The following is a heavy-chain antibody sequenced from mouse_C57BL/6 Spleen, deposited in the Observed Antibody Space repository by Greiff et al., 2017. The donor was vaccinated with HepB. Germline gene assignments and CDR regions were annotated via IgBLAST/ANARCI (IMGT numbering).Heavy chain of an antibody. CDR3: ASPLTGRDWFAY. V-gene: IGHV1-82*01. Sequence: LVESGPELVKPGASVKISCKASGYAFSSSWMNWVKQRPGKGLEWIGRIYPGDGDTNYNGKFKGKATLTADKSSSTAYMQLSSLTSEDSAVYFGASPLTGRDWFAYWGQGTLVTVSA. J-gene: IGHJ3*01. CDR1: GYAFSSSW. D-gene: IGHD4-1*01. CDR2: IYPGDGDT.